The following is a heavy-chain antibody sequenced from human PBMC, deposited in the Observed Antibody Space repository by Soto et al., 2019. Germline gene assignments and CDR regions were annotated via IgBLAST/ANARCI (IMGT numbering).Heavy chain of an antibody. D-gene: IGHD3-3*01. CDR3: ERAPMPYDFPSYFDQ. V-gene: IGHV3-23*01. CDR2: ISGSGGRT. CDR1: GFTFSTYA. J-gene: IGHJ4*02. Sequence: GGSLRLSCAASGFTFSTYAMSWARQAPGKGLEWVSAISGSGGRTYYADSVKGRFTISRDSSKDTLYLQMNSLRAEDTAVYYCERAPMPYDFPSYFDQWGQGTVVPVYS.